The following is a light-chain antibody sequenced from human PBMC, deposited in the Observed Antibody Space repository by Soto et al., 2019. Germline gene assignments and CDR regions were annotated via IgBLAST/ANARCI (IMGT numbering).Light chain of an antibody. CDR3: AAWDDSLSGPV. Sequence: QSVLTQPPSASGTPGQRVTISCSGSSSNIGRNTVNWYQQFPGTAPKLLIYGNNQRPSRVPDRFYGSKSGTSASLAISGLQSEDEADYYGAAWDDSLSGPVFGGGTKVTVL. CDR2: GNN. CDR1: SSNIGRNT. J-gene: IGLJ3*02. V-gene: IGLV1-44*01.